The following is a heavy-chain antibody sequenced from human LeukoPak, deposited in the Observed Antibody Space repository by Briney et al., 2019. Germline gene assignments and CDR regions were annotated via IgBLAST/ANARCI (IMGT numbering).Heavy chain of an antibody. J-gene: IGHJ4*02. CDR3: ARAGDIVNIWFDY. CDR1: GFISSNYA. CDR2: IRGSDGTT. Sequence: GGSLRLSCAAPGFISSNYAMSWVRQTLVKGLEWVSTIRGSDGTTYYADSVKGRSTISRDNAKNSLYLQMNSLRAEDTAVYYCARAGDIVNIWFDYWGQGTLVTVSS. V-gene: IGHV3-23*01. D-gene: IGHD2-15*01.